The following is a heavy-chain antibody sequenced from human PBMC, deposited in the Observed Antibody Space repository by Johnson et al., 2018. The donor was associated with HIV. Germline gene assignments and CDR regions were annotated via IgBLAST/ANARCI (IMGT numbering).Heavy chain of an antibody. V-gene: IGHV3-30*03. Sequence: QEQLVESGGGVVQTGTSLRLSCAASGFTFNTYGMHWVRQAPGKGLEWVALMSHDGSNKYYADSVKGRFTISRDNSKNTLYLQMNSLRAEDTAVYYCASLIAAAGDDAFDIWGQGTMVTVSS. CDR3: ASLIAAAGDDAFDI. D-gene: IGHD6-13*01. CDR1: GFTFNTYG. CDR2: MSHDGSNK. J-gene: IGHJ3*02.